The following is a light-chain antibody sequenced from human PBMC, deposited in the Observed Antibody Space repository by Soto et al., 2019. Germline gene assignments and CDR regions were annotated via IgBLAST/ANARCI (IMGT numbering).Light chain of an antibody. V-gene: IGKV1-5*03. CDR2: KAS. Sequence: DIQMTQSPSTLSASVGDRVTITCRASQTISSWLAWYQQKPGKAPKLLIYKASTLESGVPSRFSGSGSGTEFTLTISSLQPDDIATYYCQQYDSYSEAFGQGTKVDIK. J-gene: IGKJ1*01. CDR3: QQYDSYSEA. CDR1: QTISSW.